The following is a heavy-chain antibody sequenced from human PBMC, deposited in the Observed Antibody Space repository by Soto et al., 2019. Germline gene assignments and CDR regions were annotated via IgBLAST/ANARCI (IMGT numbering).Heavy chain of an antibody. Sequence: QVQLQESGPGLVKPSQTLSLTCTVSGGSISSGDYYWSWIRQPPGKGMEWIGYIYYSGSTYYNPYLKSRVTISVDTSKNQFSLKLSSVTAADTAVYYCARVGGGVAYCGGDCATFDYWGQGTLVTVSS. D-gene: IGHD2-21*02. CDR2: IYYSGST. CDR3: ARVGGGVAYCGGDCATFDY. J-gene: IGHJ4*02. CDR1: GGSISSGDYY. V-gene: IGHV4-30-4*01.